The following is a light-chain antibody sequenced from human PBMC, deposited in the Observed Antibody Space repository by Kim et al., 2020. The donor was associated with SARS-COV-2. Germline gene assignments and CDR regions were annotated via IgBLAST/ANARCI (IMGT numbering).Light chain of an antibody. CDR3: QSYDSSLSGFVV. Sequence: VTISCTGGSSNIGAGYDVHWYTQLPGTAPKLLIYDNSNRPSGVPDRFSGSKSGTSASLAITGLQAEDEADYYCQSYDSSLSGFVVFGGGTQLTVL. V-gene: IGLV1-40*01. CDR2: DNS. CDR1: SSNIGAGYD. J-gene: IGLJ2*01.